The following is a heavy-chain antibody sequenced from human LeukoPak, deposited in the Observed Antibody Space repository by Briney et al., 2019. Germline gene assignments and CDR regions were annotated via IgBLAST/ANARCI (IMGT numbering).Heavy chain of an antibody. CDR1: GFTFSSYS. Sequence: GGSLRLSCAASGFTFSSYSMICVRQAPGKGLECVSSISSSSSYIYYADSVKGRFTISRDNAKNSLYLQMNSLRAEDTAVYYCARDGGYYDSSGYPDYWGQGTLVTVSS. D-gene: IGHD3-22*01. CDR2: ISSSSSYI. CDR3: ARDGGYYDSSGYPDY. V-gene: IGHV3-21*01. J-gene: IGHJ4*02.